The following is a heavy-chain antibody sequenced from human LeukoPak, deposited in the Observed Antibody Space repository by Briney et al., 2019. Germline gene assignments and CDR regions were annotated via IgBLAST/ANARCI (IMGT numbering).Heavy chain of an antibody. Sequence: GGSLRLSCAASGFTFRSYSMNWVRQAPGKGLEWVSSISSSSSYIYYADSVKGRFTISRDNAKNSLYLQMNSLRAEDTAVYYCARDLGSITMVRGINGPIRWGQGTLVTVSS. D-gene: IGHD3-10*01. CDR2: ISSSSSYI. CDR3: ARDLGSITMVRGINGPIR. J-gene: IGHJ4*02. V-gene: IGHV3-21*01. CDR1: GFTFRSYS.